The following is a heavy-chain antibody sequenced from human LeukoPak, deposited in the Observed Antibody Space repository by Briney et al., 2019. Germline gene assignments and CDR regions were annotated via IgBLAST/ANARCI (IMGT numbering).Heavy chain of an antibody. V-gene: IGHV1-24*01. CDR2: FDPEDGET. Sequence: ASVKVSCKVSGYTLTELSMHWVRQAPRNGLEWMGGFDPEDGETIYAQKFQGRVTMTEDTSTDTAYMELSSLRSEDTAVYYCATSAPRELWLLYWGQGTLVTVSS. CDR1: GYTLTELS. D-gene: IGHD5-18*01. J-gene: IGHJ4*02. CDR3: ATSAPRELWLLY.